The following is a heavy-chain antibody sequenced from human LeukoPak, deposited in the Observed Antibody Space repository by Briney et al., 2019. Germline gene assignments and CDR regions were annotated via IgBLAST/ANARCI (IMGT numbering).Heavy chain of an antibody. V-gene: IGHV3-20*01. CDR3: VRDRSYGAFDS. J-gene: IGHJ5*01. D-gene: IGHD5-18*01. CDR2: ITPNGGTT. Sequence: GGSLRPSCAASGFSFSYHGMNWVRQAPGKGLEWVSGITPNGGTTGYADSVRGRFTISRDNAKNSLYLQMNSLTAEDTAFYHCVRDRSYGAFDSWGQGTLITVSS. CDR1: GFSFSYHG.